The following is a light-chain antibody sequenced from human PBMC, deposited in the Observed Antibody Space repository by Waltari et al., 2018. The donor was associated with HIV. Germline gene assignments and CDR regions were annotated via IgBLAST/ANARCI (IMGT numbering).Light chain of an antibody. J-gene: IGLJ3*02. V-gene: IGLV1-44*01. Sequence: QYVLAQPPSASGTPGQRVAISCSGSNSNIEYNTINWYQQFPGAAPRLLIYANSQRPSGVPDRCSASKSGTSASLAITGLQTEDEAHYYCATWDDNLRGLLFGGGTKVTVL. CDR2: ANS. CDR1: NSNIEYNT. CDR3: ATWDDNLRGLL.